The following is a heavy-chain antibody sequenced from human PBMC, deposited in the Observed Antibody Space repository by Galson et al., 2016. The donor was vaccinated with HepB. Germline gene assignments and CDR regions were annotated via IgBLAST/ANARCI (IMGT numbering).Heavy chain of an antibody. V-gene: IGHV3-48*01. J-gene: IGHJ4*02. Sequence: SLRLSCAASGFTFSTYNMNWVRQAPGKGLDWVSYISSDSRTKYYADSVEGRLTISRDNAKNSLYLQMNSLRAEDTAVYYCASDYYGSGSYPFGYWGRGTLVTVSS. CDR3: ASDYYGSGSYPFGY. CDR2: ISSDSRTK. D-gene: IGHD3-10*01. CDR1: GFTFSTYN.